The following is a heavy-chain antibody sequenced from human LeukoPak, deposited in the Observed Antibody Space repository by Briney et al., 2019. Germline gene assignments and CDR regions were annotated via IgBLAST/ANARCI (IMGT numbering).Heavy chain of an antibody. Sequence: PSQTLSLTCTVSGGSISSDSYYWSWIRQPAGTGLEWIGRIYSSGSTNYNPSLKSRVTISVDRSQNQFSLRLSSVTAADTAVYYCARSSIIAAAGFDYWGQGTLVTVSS. CDR1: GGSISSDSYY. V-gene: IGHV4-61*02. J-gene: IGHJ4*02. D-gene: IGHD6-13*01. CDR3: ARSSIIAAAGFDY. CDR2: IYSSGST.